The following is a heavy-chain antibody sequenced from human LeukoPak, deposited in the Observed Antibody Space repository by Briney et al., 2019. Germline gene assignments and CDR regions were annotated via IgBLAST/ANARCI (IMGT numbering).Heavy chain of an antibody. CDR3: SREHALGDF. D-gene: IGHD2-2*01. V-gene: IGHV3-21*01. CDR2: ITSSSSYK. CDR1: GFTFRSYA. Sequence: GGSLRLSCAASGFTFRSYAMSWVRQAPGKGLEWVSSITSSSSYKYYADSVKGRFTISRDNAKNSLYLQMNSLRAEDTAVYYCSREHALGDFWGQGSLVTVSS. J-gene: IGHJ4*02.